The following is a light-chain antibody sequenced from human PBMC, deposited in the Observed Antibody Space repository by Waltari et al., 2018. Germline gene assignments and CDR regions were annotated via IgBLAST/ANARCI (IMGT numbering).Light chain of an antibody. Sequence: QSALTQPASVSGSPGQSITISCTGTRSDIGAFKYVSWYQQHPGKAPKLIIYDVNSRPSGVSNQFSGSKSGNTASLTISGLQAEDEADYYCSSYTTSSTYVLGTGTKVTVL. CDR1: RSDIGAFKY. J-gene: IGLJ1*01. CDR3: SSYTTSSTYV. V-gene: IGLV2-14*03. CDR2: DVN.